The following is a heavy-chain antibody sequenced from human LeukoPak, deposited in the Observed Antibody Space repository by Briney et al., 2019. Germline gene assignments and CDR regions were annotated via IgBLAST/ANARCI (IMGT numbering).Heavy chain of an antibody. CDR1: GYTFTSYY. Sequence: ASVKVSCKASGYTFTSYYMHWVRQAPGQGLEWMGIINPSGGSTSYAQKFQGRVTMTRDTSTSTVYMELSSLRSEDTAVYYCARETYYYDSSGYLMEGGDYFDYWGQGTLVTVSS. CDR3: ARETYYYDSSGYLMEGGDYFDY. J-gene: IGHJ4*02. CDR2: INPSGGST. V-gene: IGHV1-46*01. D-gene: IGHD3-22*01.